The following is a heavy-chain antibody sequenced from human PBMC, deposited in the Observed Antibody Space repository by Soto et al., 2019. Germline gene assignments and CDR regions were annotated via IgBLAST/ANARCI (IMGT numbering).Heavy chain of an antibody. V-gene: IGHV4-30-4*01. J-gene: IGHJ5*02. CDR1: GGSISSGDYY. CDR2: IYYSGST. D-gene: IGHD3-10*01. CDR3: ARASEYYYGSGSPRWFDP. Sequence: SETLSLTCTVSGGSISSGDYYWSWIRQPPGKGLGWIGYIYYSGSTYYNPSLKSRVTISVDTSKNQFSLKLSSVTAADTAVYYCARASEYYYGSGSPRWFDPWGQGTLVTVSS.